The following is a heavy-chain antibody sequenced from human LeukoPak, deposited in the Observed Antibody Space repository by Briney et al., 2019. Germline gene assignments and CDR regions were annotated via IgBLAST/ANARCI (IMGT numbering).Heavy chain of an antibody. CDR2: ISSSGSTI. Sequence: GGSLRLSCAASGFTFSDYYMSWIRQAPGKGLEWVSYISSSGSTIYYADSVKGRFTISRDNAKNSLYLQMNSLRAEDTAVYYCARRPHYYGSGSYYCSTCSEFDYWGQGTLVTVSS. J-gene: IGHJ4*02. V-gene: IGHV3-11*01. CDR3: ARRPHYYGSGSYYCSTCSEFDY. CDR1: GFTFSDYY. D-gene: IGHD3-10*01.